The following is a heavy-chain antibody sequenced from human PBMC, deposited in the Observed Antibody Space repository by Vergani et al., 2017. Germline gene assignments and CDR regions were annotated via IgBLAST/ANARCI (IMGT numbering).Heavy chain of an antibody. CDR2: IYYSGST. J-gene: IGHJ3*02. V-gene: IGHV4-39*07. CDR1: GASIRSSNYY. Sequence: QLQLQESGPGLVKPSATLSLTCSVSGASIRSSNYYWGWIRQPPGKGLEWIASIYYSGSTYYNPSLKSRVTISVDTSKNQFSLKLSSVTAADTAVYYCARNPYCGGYCYSDAFDIWGQGTMVTVSS. CDR3: ARNPYCGGYCYSDAFDI. D-gene: IGHD2-21*02.